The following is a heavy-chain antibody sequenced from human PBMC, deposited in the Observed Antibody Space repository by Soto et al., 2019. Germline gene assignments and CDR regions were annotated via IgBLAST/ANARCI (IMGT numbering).Heavy chain of an antibody. Sequence: KTSETLSLTCTLSAGPISGSIYYWGWIRQPPGKRLQCIGRVHYIGSTGYNPSLKSRVTISVDTSKNQLSLKLTSVTAADTAVDFCASLSGASYGDYSGGIQYWGHGTLVDVSS. J-gene: IGHJ1*01. V-gene: IGHV4-39*01. CDR1: AGPISGSIYY. CDR2: VHYIGST. CDR3: ASLSGASYGDYSGGIQY. D-gene: IGHD4-17*01.